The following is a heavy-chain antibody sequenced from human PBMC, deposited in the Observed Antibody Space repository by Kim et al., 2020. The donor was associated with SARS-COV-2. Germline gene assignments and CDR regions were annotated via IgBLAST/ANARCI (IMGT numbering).Heavy chain of an antibody. Sequence: SETLSLTCTVSGGSISSSSYYWGWIRQPPGKGLEWIGSIYYSGSTYYNPSLKSRVTISVDTSKNQFSLKLSSVTAADTAVYYCARDPVGGATTYYYYGMDVWGQGTTVTVSS. CDR3: ARDPVGGATTYYYYGMDV. CDR2: IYYSGST. D-gene: IGHD1-26*01. J-gene: IGHJ6*02. CDR1: GGSISSSSYY. V-gene: IGHV4-39*07.